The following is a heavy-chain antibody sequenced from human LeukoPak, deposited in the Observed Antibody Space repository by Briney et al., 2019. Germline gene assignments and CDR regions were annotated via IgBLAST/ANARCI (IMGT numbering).Heavy chain of an antibody. CDR2: IYTGGST. D-gene: IGHD6-19*01. CDR1: GFTVSSSY. J-gene: IGHJ4*02. CDR3: ARDEDSSGWRPPFGY. Sequence: PGGSLRLSCAASGFTVSSSYMSWVRQAPGKGLEWVSLIYTGGSTYYADSVKGRFTISRDNAKNMLYLQMNSLRAEDTAVYYCARDEDSSGWRPPFGYWGQGTLVIVS. V-gene: IGHV3-66*01.